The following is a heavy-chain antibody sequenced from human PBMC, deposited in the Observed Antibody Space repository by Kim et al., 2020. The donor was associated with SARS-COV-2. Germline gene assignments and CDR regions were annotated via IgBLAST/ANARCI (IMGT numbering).Heavy chain of an antibody. CDR3: ARDGIAVLPIDH. D-gene: IGHD6-19*01. J-gene: IGHJ4*02. V-gene: IGHV3-74*01. Sequence: IYADSVKGRFTISRDNAKNTLYLQMNSLRAEDTAVYFCARDGIAVLPIDHWGQGTLVTVSS.